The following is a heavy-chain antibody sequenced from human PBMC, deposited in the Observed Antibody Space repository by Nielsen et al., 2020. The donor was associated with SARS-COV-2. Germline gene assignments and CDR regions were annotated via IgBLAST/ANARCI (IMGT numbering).Heavy chain of an antibody. J-gene: IGHJ6*02. CDR3: ARERSREYGIDV. Sequence: ASVKVSCKASGYSFANYGISWVWQAPGQRLEWMGWINVGNGNTKYSQKFQGRVTFTRDTSASTAYMELSSMRFEDTAVYYCARERSREYGIDVWGQGTTVTVSS. CDR2: INVGNGNT. V-gene: IGHV1-3*01. CDR1: GYSFANYG. D-gene: IGHD1-26*01.